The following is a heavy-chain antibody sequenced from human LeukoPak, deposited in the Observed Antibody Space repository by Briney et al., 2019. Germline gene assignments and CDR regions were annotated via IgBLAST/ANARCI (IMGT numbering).Heavy chain of an antibody. Sequence: PSEALSLTCTVSGGSISSSSYYWSWIRQPPGKGLEWIGYIYYSGSTNYNPSLKSRVTISVDTSKNQFSLKLSSVTAADTAVYYCARSVDYYGAYYMDVWGKGTTVTISS. CDR1: GGSISSSSYY. J-gene: IGHJ6*03. CDR3: ARSVDYYGAYYMDV. V-gene: IGHV4-61*01. D-gene: IGHD4/OR15-4a*01. CDR2: IYYSGST.